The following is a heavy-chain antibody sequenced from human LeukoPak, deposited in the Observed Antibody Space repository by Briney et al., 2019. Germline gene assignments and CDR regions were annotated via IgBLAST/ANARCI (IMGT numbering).Heavy chain of an antibody. J-gene: IGHJ4*02. CDR3: ARHPSAVAGKTFDY. V-gene: IGHV4-59*08. D-gene: IGHD6-19*01. CDR2: IYYSGST. Sequence: SETLSLTCTVSGGSIRSYYWSWIRQPPEKGLEWIGYIYYSGSTNYNPSLKSRVTISVDTSKNQFSLKLSSVTAADTAVYYCARHPSAVAGKTFDYWGQGMLVTVSS. CDR1: GGSIRSYY.